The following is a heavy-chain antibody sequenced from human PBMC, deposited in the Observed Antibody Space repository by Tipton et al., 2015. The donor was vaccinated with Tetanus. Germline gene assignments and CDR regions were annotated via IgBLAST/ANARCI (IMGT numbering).Heavy chain of an antibody. CDR1: GGSISGSSYY. Sequence: TLSLTCSVSGGSISGSSYYWNWIRQPPGKGLEWLAYVSYSGRTNSNYSLKSRITISQDTSKNQFSLKLTSVTAADTAVYYCARANYDFPKKGPFDSWGQGTLVIVSS. V-gene: IGHV4-61*01. J-gene: IGHJ4*02. CDR3: ARANYDFPKKGPFDS. CDR2: VSYSGRT. D-gene: IGHD3-3*01.